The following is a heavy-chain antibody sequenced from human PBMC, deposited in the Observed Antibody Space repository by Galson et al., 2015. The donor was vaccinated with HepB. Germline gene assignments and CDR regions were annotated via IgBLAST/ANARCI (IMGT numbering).Heavy chain of an antibody. CDR2: IIPILGIA. CDR3: ARHSWSYGDYFPYGMDV. D-gene: IGHD4-17*01. V-gene: IGHV1-69*02. CDR1: GGTFSSYT. Sequence: SVKVSCKASGGTFSSYTISWVRQAPGQGLEWMGRIIPILGIANYAQKFQGRVTITADKSTSTAYMELSSLKASDTAMYYCARHSWSYGDYFPYGMDVWGQGTTVTVSS. J-gene: IGHJ6*02.